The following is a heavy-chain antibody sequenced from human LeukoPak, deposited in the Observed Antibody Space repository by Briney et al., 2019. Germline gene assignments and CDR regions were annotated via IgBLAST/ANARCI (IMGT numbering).Heavy chain of an antibody. CDR3: ARAVGRGRFDP. J-gene: IGHJ5*02. D-gene: IGHD3-16*01. CDR1: GFTFDDYG. Sequence: GGSLRLSCAASGFTFDDYGMSWVRQAPGKGLEWVSGINWNGDSTGYADSVKGRFMISRDNAKNSLYLQMNSLRAEDTAVYYCARAVGRGRFDPWGQGTLVTVSS. V-gene: IGHV3-20*04. CDR2: INWNGDST.